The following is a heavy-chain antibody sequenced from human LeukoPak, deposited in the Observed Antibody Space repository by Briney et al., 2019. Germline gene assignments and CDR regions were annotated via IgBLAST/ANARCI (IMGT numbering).Heavy chain of an antibody. D-gene: IGHD3-9*01. CDR2: ISWNSGSI. CDR1: GFTFDDYA. J-gene: IGHJ4*02. CDR3: ARDTADYDILTGRFDY. Sequence: PGGSLRLSCAASGFTFDDYAMHWVRQAPGKGLEWVSGISWNSGSIGYADSVKGRFTISRDNAKNSLYLQMNSLRAEDTAVYYCARDTADYDILTGRFDYWGQGTLVTVSS. V-gene: IGHV3-9*01.